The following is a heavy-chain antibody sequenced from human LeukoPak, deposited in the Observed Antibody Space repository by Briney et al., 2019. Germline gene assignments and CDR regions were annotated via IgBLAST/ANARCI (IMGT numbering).Heavy chain of an antibody. CDR3: ARPFGYDSSGSYSYYSDY. D-gene: IGHD3-22*01. V-gene: IGHV1-2*02. CDR2: INPNSGGT. CDR1: GYTFTGYY. Sequence: ASVKVSCKASGYTFTGYYMHWVRQAPGQGLEWMGWINPNSGGTNYAQNFQGRVTMTRDTSISTAYMELSRLRSDDTAVYYWARPFGYDSSGSYSYYSDYWGEGTPVTASS. J-gene: IGHJ4*02.